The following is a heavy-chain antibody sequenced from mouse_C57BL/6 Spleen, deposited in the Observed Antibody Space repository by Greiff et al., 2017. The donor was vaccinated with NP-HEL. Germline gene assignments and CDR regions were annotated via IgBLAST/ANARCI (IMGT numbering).Heavy chain of an antibody. CDR2: IYPGDGDT. J-gene: IGHJ4*01. V-gene: IGHV1-80*01. CDR3: ARGRGSSMDY. Sequence: VKLMESGAELVKPGASVKISCKASGYAFSSYWMNWVKQRPGKGLEWIGQIYPGDGDTNYNGKFKGKATLTADKSSSTAYMQLSSLTSEDSAVYFCARGRGSSMDYWGQGTSVTVSS. CDR1: GYAFSSYW.